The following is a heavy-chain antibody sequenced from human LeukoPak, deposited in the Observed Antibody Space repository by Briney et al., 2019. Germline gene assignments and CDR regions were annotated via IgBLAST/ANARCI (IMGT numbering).Heavy chain of an antibody. CDR1: GGSFSGYY. J-gene: IGHJ4*02. CDR3: ASGGYSGYAFDY. Sequence: SETLSLTCAVYGGSFSGYYWSWIRQPPGKGLQWIGYIYYSGITRYNPSLKSRVTISVDTSKNQFSLKLSSVTAADTAVYYCASGGYSGYAFDYWGQGILVTVSS. V-gene: IGHV4-59*01. CDR2: IYYSGIT. D-gene: IGHD5-12*01.